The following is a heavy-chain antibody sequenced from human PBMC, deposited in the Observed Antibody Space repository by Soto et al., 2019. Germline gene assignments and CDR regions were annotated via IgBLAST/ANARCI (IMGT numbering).Heavy chain of an antibody. V-gene: IGHV3-33*01. CDR3: ARDIRATVTAIDY. CDR2: IWYDGSNK. CDR1: GFTFSSYG. D-gene: IGHD4-17*01. Sequence: GGSLRLSCAASGFTFSSYGMHWVRQAPGKGLEWVAVIWYDGSNKYYADSVKGRFTISRDNSKNTLYLQMNSLRAEDTAVYYCARDIRATVTAIDYWGQGTLVTVSS. J-gene: IGHJ4*02.